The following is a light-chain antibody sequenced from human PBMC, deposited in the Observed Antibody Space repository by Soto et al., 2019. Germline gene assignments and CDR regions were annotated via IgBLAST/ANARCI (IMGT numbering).Light chain of an antibody. V-gene: IGKV4-1*01. Sequence: DFVLTQSPDSLAVPLCSRETSNCISTMSVFDNSRSHHFFSWYQQKPGQSPKLIIYWTSVRESAVPERFIGSGSGTEFTLTIRSLQAEDVAVYYCQQSLGDATWTFGQGTKGDI. CDR1: MSVFDNSRSHHF. CDR3: QQSLGDATWT. CDR2: WTS. J-gene: IGKJ1*01.